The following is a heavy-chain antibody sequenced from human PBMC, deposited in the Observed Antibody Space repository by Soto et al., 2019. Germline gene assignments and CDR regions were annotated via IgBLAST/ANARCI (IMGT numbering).Heavy chain of an antibody. CDR1: GFTIRTHA. D-gene: IGHD4-4*01. CDR2: ISGTGDET. V-gene: IGHV3-23*01. CDR3: AKRVHDSIYDYFDY. J-gene: IGHJ4*02. Sequence: EVQLLESGGGLVQPGGSLRLSCAASGFTIRTHAMSWVRQAPGKALEWVSSISGTGDETYYTDSVKGRVTTSRDNSNIPLYLLVSSLRAEDTAIYYGAKRVHDSIYDYFDYWGQGTLVTVS.